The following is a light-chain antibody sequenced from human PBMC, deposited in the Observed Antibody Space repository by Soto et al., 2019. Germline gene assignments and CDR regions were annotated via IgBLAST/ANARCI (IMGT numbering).Light chain of an antibody. CDR3: AAWDDSLSGRV. Sequence: QSAVTQPPSASGTPGQRVTISCSGSSSNIGSNYVYWYQQLPGTAPKLLIYRNNQRPSGVPDRFSGSKSGTSASLAISGLRSEDEADYYCAAWDDSLSGRVFGGGTQLTVL. V-gene: IGLV1-47*01. CDR1: SSNIGSNY. J-gene: IGLJ3*02. CDR2: RNN.